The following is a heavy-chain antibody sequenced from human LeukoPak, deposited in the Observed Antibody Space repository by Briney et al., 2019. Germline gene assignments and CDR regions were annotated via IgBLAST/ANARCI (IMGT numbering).Heavy chain of an antibody. CDR1: GFIFTSYA. J-gene: IGHJ6*02. CDR3: AKDRYYGSGSYYAYYYYGMDV. Sequence: GGSLRLSCAASGFIFTSYAMNWVRQAPGKGLEWVSAINGSGGSTYYADSVKGRFTISRDNSKNTLYLQMNSLRAEDTAVYYCAKDRYYGSGSYYAYYYYGMDVWGQGTTVTVSS. D-gene: IGHD3-10*01. V-gene: IGHV3-23*01. CDR2: INGSGGST.